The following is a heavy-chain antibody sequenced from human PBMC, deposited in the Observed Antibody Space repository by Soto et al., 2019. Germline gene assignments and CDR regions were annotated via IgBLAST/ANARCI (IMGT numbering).Heavy chain of an antibody. CDR2: ISFDGNYE. CDR1: GFSFSGYG. D-gene: IGHD6-19*01. Sequence: QVQLVESGGGVVQPGRSLRLSCAASGFSFSGYGMHWVRQAPGKGLEWVAVISFDGNYEYFADSVKGRFTISRDNSKNTLYLHMDSLRVEDTAMYYCAKEPRTFQWPRKYYFDSWGQGTLVTVSS. V-gene: IGHV3-30*18. J-gene: IGHJ4*02. CDR3: AKEPRTFQWPRKYYFDS.